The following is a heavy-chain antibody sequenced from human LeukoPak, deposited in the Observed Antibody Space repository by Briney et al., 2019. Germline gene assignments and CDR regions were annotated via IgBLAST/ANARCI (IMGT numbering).Heavy chain of an antibody. Sequence: SETLSLTCAVYGGSFSGYYWSWIRQPPGKGLEWIGEINHSGSTNYNPSLKSRVTISIDTSKSQFSLKLSSVTAADTAVYYCARGPYYFGSGTDYNRFNVVYWGQGILVTVSS. V-gene: IGHV4-34*01. CDR2: INHSGST. J-gene: IGHJ4*02. CDR3: ARGPYYFGSGTDYNRFNVVY. D-gene: IGHD3-10*01. CDR1: GGSFSGYY.